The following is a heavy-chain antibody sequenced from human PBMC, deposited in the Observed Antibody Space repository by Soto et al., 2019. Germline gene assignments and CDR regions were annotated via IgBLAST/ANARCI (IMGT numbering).Heavy chain of an antibody. V-gene: IGHV1-18*04. CDR2: SGNT. CDR3: ARGADDFSSGYYYEY. CDR1: GYTFSRHG. D-gene: IGHD3-3*01. J-gene: IGHJ4*02. Sequence: QVQLVQSGAEVKKPGASVTVSCKASGYTFSRHGISWVRQAPGPGLEWMAWSGNTNYAQKFQGRLTLTTNPSTRTDYMELRSLSSDDTAVYYCARGADDFSSGYYYEYWGQGTLVTVSS.